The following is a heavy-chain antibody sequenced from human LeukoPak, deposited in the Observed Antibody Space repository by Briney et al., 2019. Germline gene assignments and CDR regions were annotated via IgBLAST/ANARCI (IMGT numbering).Heavy chain of an antibody. V-gene: IGHV1-69*13. D-gene: IGHD3-22*01. J-gene: IGHJ1*01. CDR2: IIPIFGTA. CDR1: GGTFSSYA. Sequence: SLKLSCKASGGTFSSYAISWVRQAPGQGLEWMGGIIPIFGTANYAQKFQGRVTITADESTSTAYMELSSLRSEDTAVYYCATLPGLYYDSSGYYFQHWGQGTLVTVSS. CDR3: ATLPGLYYDSSGYYFQH.